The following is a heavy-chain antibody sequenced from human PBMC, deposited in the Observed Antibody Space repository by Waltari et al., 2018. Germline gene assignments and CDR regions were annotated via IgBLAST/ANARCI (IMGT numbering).Heavy chain of an antibody. J-gene: IGHJ6*03. D-gene: IGHD3-22*01. CDR1: GGSFSGYN. CDR2: INHSGST. CDR3: ARGGKSSGYYYGYYYYYMDV. Sequence: QVQLQQWGAGLLKPSETLSLTCAVYGGSFSGYNWSWIRQPPGKGLEWIGEINHSGSTNYNPSLKSRVTISVDTSKNQFSLKLSSVTAADTSVYYCARGGKSSGYYYGYYYYYMDVWGKGTTVTVSS. V-gene: IGHV4-34*01.